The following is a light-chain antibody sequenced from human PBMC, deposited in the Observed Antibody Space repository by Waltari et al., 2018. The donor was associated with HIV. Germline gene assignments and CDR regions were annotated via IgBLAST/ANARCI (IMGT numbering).Light chain of an antibody. J-gene: IGLJ2*01. Sequence: QSAPTQPASVSGSPGQSITISCTGTSSDVGIYNLVSWYQQYPGKAPKLMIYQFIERPSGGSPRFSGSKAGNTASLTISGLQAEDEADYYCCSYTSSSAYVIFGGGTKLIVL. CDR2: QFI. CDR1: SSDVGIYNL. CDR3: CSYTSSSAYVI. V-gene: IGLV2-23*02.